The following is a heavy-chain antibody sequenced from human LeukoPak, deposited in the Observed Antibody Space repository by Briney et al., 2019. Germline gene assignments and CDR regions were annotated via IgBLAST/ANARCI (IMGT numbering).Heavy chain of an antibody. CDR2: IYPGDSDT. V-gene: IGHV5-51*01. J-gene: IGHJ6*02. CDR3: ARHGCSSTSCYVGYYYYGMDV. Sequence: GESLKISCKGSGYSFTSYWIGWVRQMPGKGLEWMGIIYPGDSDTRYSPSFQGKVTISADKSISTAYLQWSSLKASDTAMYYCARHGCSSTSCYVGYYYYGMDVWGQGTTVTVSS. CDR1: GYSFTSYW. D-gene: IGHD2-2*01.